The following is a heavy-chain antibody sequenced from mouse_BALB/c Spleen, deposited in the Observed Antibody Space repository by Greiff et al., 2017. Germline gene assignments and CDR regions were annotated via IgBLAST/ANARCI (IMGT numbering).Heavy chain of an antibody. CDR1: GYAFTNYL. V-gene: IGHV1-54*03. CDR3: ARGERMDY. CDR2: INPGSGGT. J-gene: IGHJ4*01. Sequence: VQLVESGAELVRPGTSVKVSCKASGYAFTNYLIEWVKQRPGQGLEWIGVINPGSGGTNYNEKFKGKATLTADKSSSTAYMQLSSLTSDDSAVYFCARGERMDYWGQGTSVTVSS.